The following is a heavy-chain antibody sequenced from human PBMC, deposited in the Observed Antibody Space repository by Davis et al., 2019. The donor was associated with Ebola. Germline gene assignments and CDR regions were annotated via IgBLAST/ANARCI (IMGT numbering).Heavy chain of an antibody. J-gene: IGHJ6*02. D-gene: IGHD5-12*01. Sequence: SETLSLTCDVSVGSISNYYWSWIRQAPGKGLEWVGEINHSGSTTYNPSLKSRVTISVDTSKMQFSLRLSSVTAADTAVYYCARGQWQRVPPLSFQYGMDVWGRGTTVTVSS. V-gene: IGHV4-34*01. CDR2: INHSGST. CDR3: ARGQWQRVPPLSFQYGMDV. CDR1: VGSISNYY.